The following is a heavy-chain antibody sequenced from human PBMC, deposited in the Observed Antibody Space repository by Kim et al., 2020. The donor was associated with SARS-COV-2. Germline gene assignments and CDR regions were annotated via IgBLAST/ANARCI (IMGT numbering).Heavy chain of an antibody. Sequence: SQKFQGRVTITRDTSASTVYMELSSLTSEDTAVYYCARRAGSSSSYTFDYWSQGTLVTVSS. J-gene: IGHJ4*02. CDR3: ARRAGSSSSYTFDY. V-gene: IGHV1-3*01. D-gene: IGHD6-6*01.